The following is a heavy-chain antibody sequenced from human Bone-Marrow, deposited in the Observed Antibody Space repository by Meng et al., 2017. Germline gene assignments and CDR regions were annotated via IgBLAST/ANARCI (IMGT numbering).Heavy chain of an antibody. CDR2: INHSGST. CDR1: GGFFSGYY. Sequence: QVQLQGGGAGLLKPSETLSLTFAVYGGFFSGYYWSWIRQPPGKGLEWIGEINHSGSTNYNPSLKSRVTISVDTSKNQFSLKLSSVTAADTAVYYCARDNTMIGSFDYWGQGTLVTVSS. J-gene: IGHJ4*02. V-gene: IGHV4-34*01. CDR3: ARDNTMIGSFDY. D-gene: IGHD3-22*01.